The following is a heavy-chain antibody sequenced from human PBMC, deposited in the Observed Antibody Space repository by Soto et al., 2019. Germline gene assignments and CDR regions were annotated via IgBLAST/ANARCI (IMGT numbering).Heavy chain of an antibody. CDR1: GFTFSSYA. Sequence: SLRLSCAASGFTFSSYAMSWVRQAPGKGLEWVSAISGSGGSTYYADSVKGRFTISRDNSKNTLYLQMNSLRAEDTAVYYCAKAYYDILTGPAYWGQGTLVTVSS. D-gene: IGHD3-9*01. J-gene: IGHJ4*02. V-gene: IGHV3-23*01. CDR2: ISGSGGST. CDR3: AKAYYDILTGPAY.